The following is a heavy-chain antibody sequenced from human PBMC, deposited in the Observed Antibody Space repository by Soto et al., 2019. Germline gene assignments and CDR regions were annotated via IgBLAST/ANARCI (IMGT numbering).Heavy chain of an antibody. Sequence: QVQLVESGGGVVQPGRSLRLSCAASGFTFSSYGMHWVRQAPGKGLEWVAVISYDGSNKYYADSVKGRFTISRDNSKNTLYLQMNSLRAEDTAVYYCAKGTTNQDCVLDYWGQGTLVTVSS. V-gene: IGHV3-30*18. CDR1: GFTFSSYG. J-gene: IGHJ4*02. CDR2: ISYDGSNK. CDR3: AKGTTNQDCVLDY. D-gene: IGHD2-21*01.